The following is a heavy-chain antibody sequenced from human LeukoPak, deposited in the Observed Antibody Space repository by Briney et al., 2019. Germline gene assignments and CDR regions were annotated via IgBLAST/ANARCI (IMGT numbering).Heavy chain of an antibody. CDR3: ARQEEWVQLLSTPSWFDP. CDR1: GGSISSSSYY. Sequence: SETLSLTCTVSGGSISSSSYYWGWIRQPPGKGLEWIGSIYYSGSTYYNPSLKSRVTISVDTSKNQFSLKLSSVTAADTAVYYCARQEEWVQLLSTPSWFDPWGQGTLVTVSS. J-gene: IGHJ5*02. D-gene: IGHD2-2*01. V-gene: IGHV4-39*01. CDR2: IYYSGST.